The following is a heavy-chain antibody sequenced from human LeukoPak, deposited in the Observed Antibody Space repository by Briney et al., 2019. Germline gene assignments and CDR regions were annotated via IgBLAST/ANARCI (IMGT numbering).Heavy chain of an antibody. D-gene: IGHD2-2*01. V-gene: IGHV3-23*01. J-gene: IGHJ4*02. Sequence: GGSLRLSCAASGFTFSSYAMSWVRQAPGKGLEWVSAISGSGGSTYYADSVKGRFTISRDNSKNTLDLQMNSLRAEDTAVYYCAKDGSYCSSTSCLLSFDYWGQGTLVTVSS. CDR1: GFTFSSYA. CDR2: ISGSGGST. CDR3: AKDGSYCSSTSCLLSFDY.